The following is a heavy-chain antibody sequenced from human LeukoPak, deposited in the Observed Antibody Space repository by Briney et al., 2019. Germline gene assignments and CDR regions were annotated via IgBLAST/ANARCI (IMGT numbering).Heavy chain of an antibody. CDR1: GGSVSSGSYY. J-gene: IGHJ4*02. CDR3: AIFRNTGTTAFDY. Sequence: PSETLSLTCTVSGGSVSSGSYYWSWIRQPPGKGLEWIGYIYYSGSTNYNPSLKSRVTISVDTSKNQFSLKLSSVTAADTAVYYCAIFRNTGTTAFDYWGQGTLVTVSS. V-gene: IGHV4-61*01. CDR2: IYYSGST. D-gene: IGHD1-1*01.